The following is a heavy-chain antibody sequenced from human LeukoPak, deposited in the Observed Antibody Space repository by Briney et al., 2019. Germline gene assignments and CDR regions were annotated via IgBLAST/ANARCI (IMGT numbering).Heavy chain of an antibody. CDR2: IYYSGNT. CDR3: ARDNSVRDEAWWFNP. CDR1: GGSISSYY. Sequence: SETLSLTCTVSGGSISSYYWSWIRQPPGQGLEWIGYIYYSGNTNYNPSLKSRVSISVDKSKNQFSLELSSVTAEDTAVYYRARDNSVRDEAWWFNPWGQGTLVTVSS. V-gene: IGHV4-59*01. D-gene: IGHD5-24*01. J-gene: IGHJ5*02.